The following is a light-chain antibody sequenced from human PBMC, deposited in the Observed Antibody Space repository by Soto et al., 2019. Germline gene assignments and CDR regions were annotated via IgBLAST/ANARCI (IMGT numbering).Light chain of an antibody. J-gene: IGLJ1*01. V-gene: IGLV2-14*01. CDR1: SSEVGGYNY. CDR3: SSHTSYSTRV. Sequence: QSALTKPASVSGSPGQSIAISCTGTSSEVGGYNYVSWYQQHPGKDPKLMIHEVSNRPSGVSDRFSGSKSGNTASLTIFGLQADDEADYYCSSHTSYSTRVFGTGTKLTVL. CDR2: EVS.